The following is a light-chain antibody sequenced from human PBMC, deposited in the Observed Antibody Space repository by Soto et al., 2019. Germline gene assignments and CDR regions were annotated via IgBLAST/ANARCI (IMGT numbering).Light chain of an antibody. V-gene: IGKV3-15*01. Sequence: EIVVTQSPALLSVSPGERVTLSCRASQSVISSIAWYQQKLGQAPRLLSYGASTRAAGIPAGFSGSGSGTEFFLTISCLQSQKCAMYYCQHYNNWLGTVGGGTKVEIK. CDR1: QSVISS. CDR3: QHYNNWLGT. CDR2: GAS. J-gene: IGKJ4*01.